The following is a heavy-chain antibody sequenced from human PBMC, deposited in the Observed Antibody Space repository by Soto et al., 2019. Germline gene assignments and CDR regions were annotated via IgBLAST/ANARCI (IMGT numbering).Heavy chain of an antibody. CDR1: GFTFSSYA. CDR2: ISGSGGST. Sequence: GGSLRLSCAASGFTFSSYAMSWVRQAPGKGLEWVSAISGSGGSTYYADSVKGRFTISRDNSKNTLYLQMNSLRAEDTAVYYCAKSLVAATMIVVGLFDYWGQGTLVTISS. J-gene: IGHJ4*02. D-gene: IGHD3-22*01. CDR3: AKSLVAATMIVVGLFDY. V-gene: IGHV3-23*01.